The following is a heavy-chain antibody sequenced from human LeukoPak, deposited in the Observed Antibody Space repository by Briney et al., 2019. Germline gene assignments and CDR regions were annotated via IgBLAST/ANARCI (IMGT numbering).Heavy chain of an antibody. V-gene: IGHV3-33*01. Sequence: PGGSLRLSCAASGFTFSSYGMHWVRQAPGKGLEWVAVIWYDGSNKYYADSVKGRFTISRDNSKNTLYLQMNSLRAEDTAVYYCARDTAMVTDDDAFDIWGQGTMVTASS. CDR3: ARDTAMVTDDDAFDI. D-gene: IGHD5-18*01. J-gene: IGHJ3*02. CDR2: IWYDGSNK. CDR1: GFTFSSYG.